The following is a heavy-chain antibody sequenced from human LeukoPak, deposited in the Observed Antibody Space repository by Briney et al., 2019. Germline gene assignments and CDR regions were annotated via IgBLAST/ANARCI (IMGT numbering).Heavy chain of an antibody. Sequence: PGGSLRLSCAASGFTFSSYGMHWVRQAPGKGLEWVAFIRYDGSNKYYADSVKGRFTISRDSSKNTLYLQMNSLRAEDTAVYYCAKDLVDIVATIDHYFDYWGQGTLVTVSS. CDR3: AKDLVDIVATIDHYFDY. J-gene: IGHJ4*02. CDR2: IRYDGSNK. D-gene: IGHD5-12*01. V-gene: IGHV3-30*02. CDR1: GFTFSSYG.